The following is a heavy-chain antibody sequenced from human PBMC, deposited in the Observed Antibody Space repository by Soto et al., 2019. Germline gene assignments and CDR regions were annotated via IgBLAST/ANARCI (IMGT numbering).Heavy chain of an antibody. D-gene: IGHD2-8*01. CDR2: IKSKTDGGTT. CDR3: TTDPQGEEERCRRRGNGVCYPAPGGWFDP. CDR1: GFTFSNAW. V-gene: IGHV3-15*07. Sequence: PGGSLRLSCAASGFTFSNAWMNWVRQAPGKGLEWVGRIKSKTDGGTTDYAAPVKGRFTISRDDSKNTLYLQMNSLKTEDTAVYYCTTDPQGEEERCRRRGNGVCYPAPGGWFDPWGQGTLVTVSS. J-gene: IGHJ5*02.